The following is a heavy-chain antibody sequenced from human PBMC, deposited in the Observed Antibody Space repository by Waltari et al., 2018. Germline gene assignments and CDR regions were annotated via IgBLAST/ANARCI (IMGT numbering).Heavy chain of an antibody. V-gene: IGHV3-23*04. CDR3: AKDFDIAAARGHFDY. D-gene: IGHD6-13*01. Sequence: EVQLVESGGGLVQPGGSLRLSCAASGFTFSSYAMSWVRKAPGKGLELVAVISGSGYSTDYADSVKGRFTISRDNSKNTLYLQMNSLRAEDTAVYYCAKDFDIAAARGHFDYWGQGTLVTVSS. CDR1: GFTFSSYA. CDR2: ISGSGYST. J-gene: IGHJ4*02.